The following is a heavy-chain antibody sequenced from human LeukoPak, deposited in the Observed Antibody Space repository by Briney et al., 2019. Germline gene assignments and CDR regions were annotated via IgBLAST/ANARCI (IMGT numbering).Heavy chain of an antibody. V-gene: IGHV1-69*13. CDR2: IIPIFGTA. Sequence: GASVKVSCKASGGTFSSYAISWVRQAPGQGLEWMGGIIPIFGTANYAQKSQGRVTITADESTSTAYMELSSLRSEDTAVYYCARDCSGGSCYSEVGWFDPWGQGTLVTVSS. D-gene: IGHD2-15*01. CDR3: ARDCSGGSCYSEVGWFDP. CDR1: GGTFSSYA. J-gene: IGHJ5*02.